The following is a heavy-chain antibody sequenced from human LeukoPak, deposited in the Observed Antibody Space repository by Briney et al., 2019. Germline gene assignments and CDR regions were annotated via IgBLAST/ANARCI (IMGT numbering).Heavy chain of an antibody. D-gene: IGHD2/OR15-2a*01. V-gene: IGHV1-18*01. Sequence: AAVKVSCRASGASYGISWVRQAPGQGLEWMGCISVYNGNTNYAQKFQGRVTMTTDTSTSTAYMELRSLRSDDTGVYYCARDCNSNRCRPGMEVWGQGTTVTVSS. J-gene: IGHJ6*02. CDR3: ARDCNSNRCRPGMEV. CDR1: GASYG. CDR2: ISVYNGNT.